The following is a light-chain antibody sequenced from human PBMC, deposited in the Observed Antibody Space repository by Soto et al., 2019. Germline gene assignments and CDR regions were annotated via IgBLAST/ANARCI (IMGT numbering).Light chain of an antibody. CDR1: QSISSW. CDR2: KAS. V-gene: IGKV1-5*03. CDR3: QQYKSYWT. Sequence: DIQMTQSPSTLSAFVGDRVTITCRASQSISSWLAWYQQKPGKAPKLLIFKASTLESGVPSRFSGSGSGTEFALTISSLQPDDFATYYCQQYKSYWTFGQGTKVDI. J-gene: IGKJ1*01.